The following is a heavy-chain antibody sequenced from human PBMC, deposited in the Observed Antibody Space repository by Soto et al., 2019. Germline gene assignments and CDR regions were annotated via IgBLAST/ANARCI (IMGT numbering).Heavy chain of an antibody. J-gene: IGHJ4*02. V-gene: IGHV1-2*02. D-gene: IGHD1-26*01. Sequence: VASVKVSCKASGYTFTDYYMHWVRQAPGLGLEWVGWINPNNGGTNYAQNFQGRVTLTRDMSISTAYMEVNIVRSDDTAVYYCARGQVGTILDWYLSWGQGTLVPVSS. CDR1: GYTFTDYY. CDR3: ARGQVGTILDWYLS. CDR2: INPNNGGT.